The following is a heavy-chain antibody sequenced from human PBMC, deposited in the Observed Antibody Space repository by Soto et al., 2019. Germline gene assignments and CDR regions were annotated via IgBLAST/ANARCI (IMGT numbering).Heavy chain of an antibody. CDR2: ISAYNGNT. CDR3: ARDLYYDSSGYYYFLTPSSFYYYYGMDV. D-gene: IGHD3-22*01. J-gene: IGHJ6*02. Sequence: ASVKVSCKASGYTFTSYGISWVRQAPGQGLEWMGWISAYNGNTNYAQKLQGRVTMTTGTSTSTAYMELRSLRSDNTAAYYCARDLYYDSSGYYYFLTPSSFYYYYGMDVWGQGTTVTVSS. CDR1: GYTFTSYG. V-gene: IGHV1-18*04.